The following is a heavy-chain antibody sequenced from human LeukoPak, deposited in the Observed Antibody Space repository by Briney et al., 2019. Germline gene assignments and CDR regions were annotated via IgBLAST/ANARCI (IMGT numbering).Heavy chain of an antibody. Sequence: SETLSLTCTVSGGSISSSSYYWGWIRRPPGKGLEWIGSIYYSGSTYYNPSLKSRVTISVDTSKNQFSLKLSSVTAADTAVYYCARHDCSSTSCYRDYYMDVWGKGTTVTVSS. J-gene: IGHJ6*03. D-gene: IGHD2-2*01. V-gene: IGHV4-39*01. CDR1: GGSISSSSYY. CDR2: IYYSGST. CDR3: ARHDCSSTSCYRDYYMDV.